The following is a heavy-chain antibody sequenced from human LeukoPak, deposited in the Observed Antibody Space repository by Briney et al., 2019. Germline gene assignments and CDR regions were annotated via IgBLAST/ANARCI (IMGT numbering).Heavy chain of an antibody. CDR3: AKPSIPARPFLTYLYYYLDV. D-gene: IGHD6-6*01. V-gene: IGHV3-23*01. CDR2: VSGTGDKT. J-gene: IGHJ6*03. Sequence: GGSLRLSCAASGFTFSIYNMNWVRQAPGRGLEWISSVSGTGDKTHYTDSVKGRFTISRDNSKNTLYLHMSALRAADTAVYYCAKPSIPARPFLTYLYYYLDVWGEGTTVIVSS. CDR1: GFTFSIYN.